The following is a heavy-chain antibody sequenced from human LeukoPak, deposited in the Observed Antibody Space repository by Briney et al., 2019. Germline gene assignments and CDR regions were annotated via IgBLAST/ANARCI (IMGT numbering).Heavy chain of an antibody. CDR3: AKGDLPLLYGGAFDS. V-gene: IGHV3-74*01. D-gene: IGHD2-15*01. CDR1: GFTFSSYG. Sequence: PGGPLTLSCAASGFTFSSYGMHWVRKAPGKGLVLVSRINSDGSGTTYADSVKGRFTISRHNAKSTLFLQMNSLRAEDTALYYCAKGDLPLLYGGAFDSWGPRIMVTVSS. J-gene: IGHJ5*01. CDR2: INSDGSGT.